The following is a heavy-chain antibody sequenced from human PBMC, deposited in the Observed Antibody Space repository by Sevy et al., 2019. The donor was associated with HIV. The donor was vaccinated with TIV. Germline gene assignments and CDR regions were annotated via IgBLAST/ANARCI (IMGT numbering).Heavy chain of an antibody. CDR1: GGSISSYY. CDR3: AREDRRVGQWLAGWFDP. D-gene: IGHD6-19*01. V-gene: IGHV4-59*01. Sequence: SETLSLTCTVSGGSISSYYWSWIRQPPGKGLEWIGYIYYSGSTNYNPSLKSRVTISVDTSKNQVSLKLSSVTAADTAVYYCAREDRRVGQWLAGWFDPWGQGTLVTVSS. CDR2: IYYSGST. J-gene: IGHJ5*02.